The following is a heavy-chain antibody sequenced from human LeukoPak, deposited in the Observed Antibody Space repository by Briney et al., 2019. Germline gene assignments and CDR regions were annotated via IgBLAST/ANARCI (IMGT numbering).Heavy chain of an antibody. V-gene: IGHV4-4*07. J-gene: IGHJ4*02. D-gene: IGHD3-22*01. Sequence: SETLSLTCTVSGGSISSCYWTWIRQPAGKGLEWIGRIYTSGITNYNPSLKSRVTMSVDTSKNQFSLKLSSVTAADTAVYYCARDVHYDSSGYYRDYWGQGTLVTVSS. CDR1: GGSISSCY. CDR2: IYTSGIT. CDR3: ARDVHYDSSGYYRDY.